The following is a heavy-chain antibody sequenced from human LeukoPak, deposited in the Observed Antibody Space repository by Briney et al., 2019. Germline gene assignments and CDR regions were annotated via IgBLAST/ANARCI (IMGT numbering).Heavy chain of an antibody. CDR1: GFTFSSYW. Sequence: PGGSLRLSCAASGFTFSSYWMHWVRQAPGKGLVWVSRISTDGSSTSYADSVKGRFTISRDNAKNTLYLQMNSLRAEDTAVYYCAKYSSSWYQNWYFDLWGRGTLVTVSS. V-gene: IGHV3-74*01. J-gene: IGHJ2*01. CDR3: AKYSSSWYQNWYFDL. CDR2: ISTDGSST. D-gene: IGHD6-13*01.